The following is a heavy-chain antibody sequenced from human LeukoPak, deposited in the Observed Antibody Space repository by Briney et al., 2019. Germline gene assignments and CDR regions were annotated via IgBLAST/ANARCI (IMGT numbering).Heavy chain of an antibody. V-gene: IGHV3-66*01. Sequence: GGSLRLSCAASGFTDNRNYMSWLRQAPGKGLEGVSVIYSCGSTYYADSVKGRFTISRDNSKNTLYLQMNSLRAEDTAVYYCAIIEQWLVRGIDYWGQGTLVTVSS. CDR3: AIIEQWLVRGIDY. CDR2: IYSCGST. D-gene: IGHD6-19*01. CDR1: GFTDNRNY. J-gene: IGHJ4*02.